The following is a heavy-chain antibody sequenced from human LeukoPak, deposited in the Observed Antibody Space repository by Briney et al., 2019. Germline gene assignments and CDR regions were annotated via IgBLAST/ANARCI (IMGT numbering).Heavy chain of an antibody. J-gene: IGHJ6*02. Sequence: PGGSLRLSCAASGFTFSDYYMSWIRQAPGKGLEWVSYISSSGSTIYYADSVKGRFTISRDNAKNSLYLQMNSLRAEDTAVYYCARDIAAADPERIYYCYGMDVWGQGTTVTVSS. CDR1: GFTFSDYY. CDR3: ARDIAAADPERIYYCYGMDV. V-gene: IGHV3-11*01. D-gene: IGHD6-13*01. CDR2: ISSSGSTI.